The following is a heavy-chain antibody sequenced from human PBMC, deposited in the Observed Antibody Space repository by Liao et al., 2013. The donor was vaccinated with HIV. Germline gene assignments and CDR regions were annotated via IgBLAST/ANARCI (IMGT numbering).Heavy chain of an antibody. CDR2: VSSSGGT. CDR3: ARGGSFFDD. CDR1: GGSIAIYS. J-gene: IGHJ4*02. V-gene: IGHV4-4*07. D-gene: IGHD5-12*01. Sequence: QVQMRESGPRLLRPSQTLSLTCSVSGGSIAIYSWNWIRQSAGKGLEWIGRVSSSGGTHYNPSLESRVTLSVDTTQNRFSLNLNSVTAADTAVYYCARGGSFFDDWAQGVVVT.